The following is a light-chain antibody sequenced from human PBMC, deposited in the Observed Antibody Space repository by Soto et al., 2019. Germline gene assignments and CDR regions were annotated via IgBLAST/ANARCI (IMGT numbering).Light chain of an antibody. CDR2: EVS. CDR1: SSDVGGYTY. CDR3: SSYAGSNNLV. J-gene: IGLJ2*01. Sequence: QSALTQPPSASGSPGQSVTISCTGTSSDVGGYTYVSWYQQHPGKAPKLMIYEVSKRPSGVPDRFSGSKSGNTASLTVSGLQAEDEADYYYSSYAGSNNLVIGGGTKLTVL. V-gene: IGLV2-8*01.